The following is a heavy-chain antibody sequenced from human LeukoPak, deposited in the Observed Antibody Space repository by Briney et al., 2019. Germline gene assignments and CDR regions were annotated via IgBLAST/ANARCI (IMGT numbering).Heavy chain of an antibody. CDR3: ARASNLPYRSSSAAFDY. V-gene: IGHV1-69*13. CDR1: GYTFTSYG. Sequence: ASVKVSCKASGYTFTSYGISWVRQAPGQGLEWMGGIIPIFGTANYAQKFQGRVTITADESTSTAYMELSSLRSEDTAVYYCARASNLPYRSSSAAFDYWGQGTLVTVSS. J-gene: IGHJ4*02. D-gene: IGHD6-6*01. CDR2: IIPIFGTA.